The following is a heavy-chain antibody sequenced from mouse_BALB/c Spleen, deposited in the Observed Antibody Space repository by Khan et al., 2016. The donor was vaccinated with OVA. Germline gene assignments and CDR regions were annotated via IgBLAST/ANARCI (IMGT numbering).Heavy chain of an antibody. V-gene: IGHV2-2*02. CDR1: GFSLTDFG. J-gene: IGHJ3*01. CDR2: IWGGGST. Sequence: QVQLKESGPGLVQPSQSLSITCTVSGFSLTDFGVHWVRQSPGRGLEWLGVIWGGGSTDYNAAFISRLSISKDKPKGQVFFKMNSLQANDTAIYYCASLYDYGEGFAYWGQGTLVTVSA. D-gene: IGHD2-4*01. CDR3: ASLYDYGEGFAY.